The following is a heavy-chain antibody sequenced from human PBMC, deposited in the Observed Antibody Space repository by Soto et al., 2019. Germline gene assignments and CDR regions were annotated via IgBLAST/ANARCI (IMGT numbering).Heavy chain of an antibody. CDR2: INPNSGGT. CDR3: ARAPNPYSSSSGWFDP. CDR1: GYTFTGYY. D-gene: IGHD6-6*01. J-gene: IGHJ5*02. Sequence: ASVKVSCKASGYTFTGYYMHWVRQAPGQGLEWMGWINPNSGGTNYAQKFQGRVTMTRDTSISKAYMELSRLRSDDTAVYYCARAPNPYSSSSGWFDPWGQGTLVTVSS. V-gene: IGHV1-2*02.